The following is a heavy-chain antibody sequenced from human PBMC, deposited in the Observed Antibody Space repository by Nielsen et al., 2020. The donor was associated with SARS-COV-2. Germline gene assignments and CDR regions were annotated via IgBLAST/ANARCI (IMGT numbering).Heavy chain of an antibody. V-gene: IGHV1-18*01. Sequence: ASVKVSCKASGYTFTSYGISWVRQAPGQGLEWMGWISAYNGNTNYAQKLQGRVTMTTDTSTSTAFMEVRRLRSDDTAVYYCVRDRDRLYGYIYGMDVWGQGTTVTVSS. CDR2: ISAYNGNT. D-gene: IGHD5-24*01. J-gene: IGHJ6*02. CDR1: GYTFTSYG. CDR3: VRDRDRLYGYIYGMDV.